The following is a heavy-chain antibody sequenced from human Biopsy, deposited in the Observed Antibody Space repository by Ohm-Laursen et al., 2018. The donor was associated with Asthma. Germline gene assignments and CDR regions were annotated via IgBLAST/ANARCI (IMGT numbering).Heavy chain of an antibody. J-gene: IGHJ4*02. Sequence: SQTLSLTWTVSGGSISSGAYYWSWVRQPPGKGLAWIGYIYYIGSTYYNPSLKSRVAISLDTSKNQFSLKLSSVTAADTAVYFCARRGGVRRYFDYWGQGTLVTVSS. CDR2: IYYIGST. D-gene: IGHD3-16*01. CDR3: ARRGGVRRYFDY. CDR1: GGSISSGAYY. V-gene: IGHV4-30-4*01.